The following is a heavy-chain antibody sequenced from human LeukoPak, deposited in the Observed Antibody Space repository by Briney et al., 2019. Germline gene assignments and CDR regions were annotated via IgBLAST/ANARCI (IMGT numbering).Heavy chain of an antibody. Sequence: SETLSLTCTVSGGSISSYYWSWIRQPPGKGLEWIGYIYYSGSTNYNPSLKSRVTISVDTSKNQFSLKLSSVTAADTAVYYCARTYSSSWYDAFDIWGQGTMVTVPS. V-gene: IGHV4-59*01. D-gene: IGHD6-13*01. J-gene: IGHJ3*02. CDR2: IYYSGST. CDR1: GGSISSYY. CDR3: ARTYSSSWYDAFDI.